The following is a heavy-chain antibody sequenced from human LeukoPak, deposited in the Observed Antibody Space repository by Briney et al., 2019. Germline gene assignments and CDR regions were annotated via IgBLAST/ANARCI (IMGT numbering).Heavy chain of an antibody. J-gene: IGHJ4*02. Sequence: GSLRLSCAASGFPFSSYAMHWVRQAPGKGLEWVAVISYDGSNKYYADSVKGRFTISRDNSKNTLYLQMNSLRAEDTAVYYCARDPGSWQWLVGYYFDYWGQGTLVTVSS. CDR3: ARDPGSWQWLVGYYFDY. CDR1: GFPFSSYA. V-gene: IGHV3-30*16. D-gene: IGHD6-19*01. CDR2: ISYDGSNK.